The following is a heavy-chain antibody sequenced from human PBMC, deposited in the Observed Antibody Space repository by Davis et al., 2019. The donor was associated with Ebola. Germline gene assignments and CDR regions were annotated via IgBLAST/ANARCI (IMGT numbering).Heavy chain of an antibody. CDR2: ISYDGSNK. Sequence: GESLKISCAASGFTFSSYGMHWVRQAPGKGLEWAAVISYDGSNKYYADSVKGRFTISRDNSKNTLYLQMNSLRAEDTAVYYCAKDTQHRRDGYHRAYYYYGMDVWGQGTTVTVSS. J-gene: IGHJ6*02. D-gene: IGHD5-24*01. CDR3: AKDTQHRRDGYHRAYYYYGMDV. CDR1: GFTFSSYG. V-gene: IGHV3-30*18.